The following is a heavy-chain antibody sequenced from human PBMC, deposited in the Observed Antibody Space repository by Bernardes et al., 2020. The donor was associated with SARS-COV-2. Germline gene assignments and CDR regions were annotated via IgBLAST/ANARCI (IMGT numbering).Heavy chain of an antibody. CDR2: IYPGDSDT. D-gene: IGHD6-13*01. Sequence: KISCKGSGYSFTSYWIGWVRQMPGKGLEWMGIIYPGDSDTRYSPSFQGQVTISADKSISTAYLQWSSLKASDTAMYYCARKGSSWDDAFDIWGQGTMVTVSS. J-gene: IGHJ3*02. V-gene: IGHV5-51*01. CDR3: ARKGSSWDDAFDI. CDR1: GYSFTSYW.